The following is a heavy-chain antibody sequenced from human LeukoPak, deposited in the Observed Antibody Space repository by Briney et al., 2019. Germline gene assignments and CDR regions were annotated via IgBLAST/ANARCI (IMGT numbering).Heavy chain of an antibody. CDR1: GGSISNYY. J-gene: IGHJ6*03. Sequence: RSSETLSLTCTVSGGSISNYYWSWIRQPPGKGLEWIGEINHSGSTNYNPSLKSRVTISVDTSKNQFSLKLSSVTAADTAVYYCARTIVATNYYYYYMDVWGKGTTVTVSS. V-gene: IGHV4-34*01. CDR3: ARTIVATNYYYYYMDV. CDR2: INHSGST. D-gene: IGHD5-12*01.